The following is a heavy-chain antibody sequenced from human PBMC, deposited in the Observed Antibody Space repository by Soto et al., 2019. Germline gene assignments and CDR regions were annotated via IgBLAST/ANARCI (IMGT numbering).Heavy chain of an antibody. Sequence: GASLKGSCNASGYTCTSYYMHWVLQAPGQGLEWMGIINPSGGSTSYAQKFQGRVTMTRDTSTSTVYMELSSLRSEDTAVYYCARSPEVMGLVPASAWDIWGQGTMVTVSS. V-gene: IGHV1-46*01. CDR1: GYTCTSYY. D-gene: IGHD3-16*01. J-gene: IGHJ3*02. CDR3: ARSPEVMGLVPASAWDI. CDR2: INPSGGST.